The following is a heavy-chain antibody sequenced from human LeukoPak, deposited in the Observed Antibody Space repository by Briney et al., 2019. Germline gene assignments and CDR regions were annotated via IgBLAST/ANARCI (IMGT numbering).Heavy chain of an antibody. Sequence: PGGSLRLSCTASGFTFSSYGMAWVRQAPGKGLEWVSGMNGNGGRIYYADSVKGRFTISRDNSKNTLYLQMNSLRAEDTAVYYCVKVAPSGYYDTTGYWGDHWGQGTLVTVSS. CDR1: GFTFSSYG. J-gene: IGHJ4*02. CDR2: MNGNGGRI. D-gene: IGHD3-22*01. V-gene: IGHV3-23*01. CDR3: VKVAPSGYYDTTGYWGDH.